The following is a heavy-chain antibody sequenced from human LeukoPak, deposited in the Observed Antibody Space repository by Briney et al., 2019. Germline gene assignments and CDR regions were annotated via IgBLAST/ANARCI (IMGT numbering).Heavy chain of an antibody. Sequence: GASVKVSCKASGYTFTGYYMHWVRQAPGQGLEWMGWINPNSGGTNYAQKFQGRVTMTRDTSISTAYMELSRLRSDDTAVYYCARDPLYGSGSYYNVWFDPWGQGTLVTVSS. CDR1: GYTFTGYY. CDR2: INPNSGGT. CDR3: ARDPLYGSGSYYNVWFDP. J-gene: IGHJ5*02. V-gene: IGHV1-2*02. D-gene: IGHD3-10*01.